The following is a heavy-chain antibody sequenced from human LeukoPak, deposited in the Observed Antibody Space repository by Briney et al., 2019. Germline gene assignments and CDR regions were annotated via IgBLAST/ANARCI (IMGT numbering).Heavy chain of an antibody. D-gene: IGHD1-26*01. Sequence: GGSLRLSCSVSGFTVSSNYMSWVRQAPGKGLEWVSGITGSGGSTYHAESVKGRFTISRDNSKNTLYLEMNSLRAEDTAVYFCATRPASETYYAVFDYWGQGTLVTVSS. CDR1: GFTVSSNY. V-gene: IGHV3-23*01. CDR2: ITGSGGST. J-gene: IGHJ4*02. CDR3: ATRPASETYYAVFDY.